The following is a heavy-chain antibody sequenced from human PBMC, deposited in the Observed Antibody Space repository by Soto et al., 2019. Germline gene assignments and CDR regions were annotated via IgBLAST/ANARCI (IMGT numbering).Heavy chain of an antibody. Sequence: SETLSLTCTVSGGSISSYYWSWIRQPPGKGLEWIGYIYYSGSTNYNPSLKSRVTISVDTSKNQFSLKLSSVTAADTAVYYCARGPEAVADWYYFDYWGQGTLVTVSS. D-gene: IGHD6-19*01. CDR3: ARGPEAVADWYYFDY. V-gene: IGHV4-59*01. CDR1: GGSISSYY. CDR2: IYYSGST. J-gene: IGHJ4*02.